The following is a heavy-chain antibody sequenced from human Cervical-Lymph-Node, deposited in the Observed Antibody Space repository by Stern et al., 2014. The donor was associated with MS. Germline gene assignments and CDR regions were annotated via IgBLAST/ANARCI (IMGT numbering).Heavy chain of an antibody. J-gene: IGHJ4*02. CDR1: GFTFSSYT. CDR2: ISYDGNSK. CDR3: ARDGRSV. Sequence: MQLVESGGGVVQPGRSLRLSCAASGFTFSSYTMHWVRQAPGKGLEWGAVISYDGNSKFYADSVKGRFTISRDNSKNTLFLQMNSLRTEDTAVYYCARDGRSVWGQGTLVTVSS. V-gene: IGHV3-30-3*01.